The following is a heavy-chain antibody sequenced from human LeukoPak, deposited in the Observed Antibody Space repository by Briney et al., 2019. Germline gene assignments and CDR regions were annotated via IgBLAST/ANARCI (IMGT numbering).Heavy chain of an antibody. CDR3: ARDGYSSGQGDY. D-gene: IGHD6-19*01. Sequence: GGSLRLSCAASGFTFSSYGMHWVRQAPGKGLEWVAVISYDGSNKYYADSVKGRFTISRDNSKNTLYLQMNSLRAEDTAVYYCARDGYSSGQGDYWGQGTLVTVSS. CDR2: ISYDGSNK. V-gene: IGHV3-30*03. J-gene: IGHJ4*02. CDR1: GFTFSSYG.